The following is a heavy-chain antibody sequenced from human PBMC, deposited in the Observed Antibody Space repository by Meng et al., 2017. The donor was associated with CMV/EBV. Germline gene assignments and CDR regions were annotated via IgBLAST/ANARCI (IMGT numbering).Heavy chain of an antibody. D-gene: IGHD2-2*01. V-gene: IGHV1-8*01. Sequence: ASVKVSCKASGYTFTSYDINWVRQATGQGLGWMGWMNPNSGNTGYAQKFQGRVTMTRNTSISTAYMELSSLRSDDTAVYYCARSVVVVPAAPLRAYFDYWGQGTLVTVSS. CDR1: GYTFTSYD. CDR2: MNPNSGNT. CDR3: ARSVVVVPAAPLRAYFDY. J-gene: IGHJ4*02.